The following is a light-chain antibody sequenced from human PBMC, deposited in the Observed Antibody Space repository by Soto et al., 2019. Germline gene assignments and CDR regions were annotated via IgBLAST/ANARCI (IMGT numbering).Light chain of an antibody. Sequence: EIVLTQSPGTLSLSPGERATLSCRASQSVSSSYLAWYQQKHGQAPRLLIYGTSSRATGIPDRFSVSGSGTDFTLTISRLEPEDFAVYYCQQYGSSPTTFGQGTKVEIK. V-gene: IGKV3-20*01. CDR3: QQYGSSPTT. CDR2: GTS. J-gene: IGKJ1*01. CDR1: QSVSSSY.